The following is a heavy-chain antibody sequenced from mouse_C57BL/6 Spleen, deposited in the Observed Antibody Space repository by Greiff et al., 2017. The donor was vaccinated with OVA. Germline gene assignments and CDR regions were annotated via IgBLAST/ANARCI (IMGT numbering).Heavy chain of an antibody. CDR1: GFTFSSYG. CDR2: ISSGGSYT. D-gene: IGHD2-13*01. J-gene: IGHJ2*01. V-gene: IGHV5-6*01. CDR3: ARHVLGRGDYYYFDY. Sequence: EVKVVESGGDLVKPGGSLKLSCAASGFTFSSYGMSWVRQTPDKRLEWVATISSGGSYTYYPDSVKGRFTISRDNAKNTLYLQMSSLKSEDTAMYYCARHVLGRGDYYYFDYWGQGTTLTVSS.